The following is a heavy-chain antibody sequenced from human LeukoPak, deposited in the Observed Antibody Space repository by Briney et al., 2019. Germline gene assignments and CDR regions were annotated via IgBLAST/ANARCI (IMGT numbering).Heavy chain of an antibody. Sequence: GGSLRLSCAASGFTFSSYGMHWVRQAPGKGLEWVAVISYDGSNKYYADSVKGRFTISRDNSKNTLYLQMNSLRAEDTAVYYCAKGPLRGTAAAIDYWGQGTLVTVSS. CDR3: AKGPLRGTAAAIDY. J-gene: IGHJ4*02. CDR2: ISYDGSNK. V-gene: IGHV3-30*18. CDR1: GFTFSSYG. D-gene: IGHD2-2*01.